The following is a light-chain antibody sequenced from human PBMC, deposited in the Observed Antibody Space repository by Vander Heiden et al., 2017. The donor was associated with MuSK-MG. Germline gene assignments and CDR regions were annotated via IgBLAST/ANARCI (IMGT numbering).Light chain of an antibody. V-gene: IGKV3-11*01. CDR1: QSVSSY. CDR2: DAS. J-gene: IGKJ1*01. CDR3: QQRSNWPCA. Sequence: EIVLTPSPATLSLSPGERATLSCRASQSVSSYLAWYQQKPGQAPRLLIYDASNRATGIPARFSGSGSGTDFTLTISSLEPEDFAVYYCQQRSNWPCAFGQGTKVEIK.